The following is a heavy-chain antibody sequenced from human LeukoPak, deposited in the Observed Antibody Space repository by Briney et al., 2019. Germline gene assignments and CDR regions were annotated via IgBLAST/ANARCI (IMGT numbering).Heavy chain of an antibody. CDR2: IYYSGST. V-gene: IGHV4-59*08. Sequence: PSETLSLTCTVSGGSISSYYWSWLRQPPGKGLEWIGYIYYSGSTNYNPSLKSRVTISVDTSKNQFSLKLSSVTAADTAVYYCARVNFGDLYFDFWGQGALVTVSS. D-gene: IGHD3-10*01. CDR1: GGSISSYY. J-gene: IGHJ4*02. CDR3: ARVNFGDLYFDF.